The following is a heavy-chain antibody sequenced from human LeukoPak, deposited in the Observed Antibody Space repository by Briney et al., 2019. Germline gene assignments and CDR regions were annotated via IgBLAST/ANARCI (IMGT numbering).Heavy chain of an antibody. J-gene: IGHJ4*02. Sequence: ASVKVSCKASGGTFSSYAMNWVRQAPGQGLEWMGWINTNTGNPTYAQGFTGRFVFSLDTSVSTAYLQISSLKAEDAAVYYCARENREYSYGDWDYWGQGTLVTVSS. V-gene: IGHV7-4-1*02. CDR3: ARENREYSYGDWDY. D-gene: IGHD5-18*01. CDR1: GGTFSSYA. CDR2: INTNTGNP.